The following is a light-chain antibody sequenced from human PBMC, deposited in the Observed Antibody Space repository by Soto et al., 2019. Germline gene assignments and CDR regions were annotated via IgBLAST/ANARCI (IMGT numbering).Light chain of an antibody. J-gene: IGLJ1*01. CDR2: EVT. Sequence: QPVLTQPASVSGSPGQSITISCTGTSSDVGGYNYVSWYQQHPGKAPKLMIYEVTNRPSGVSNRFSGSKSGNTASLTISGLQAEDEADYYCGSYTTSRTLVLGTGTKLTVL. CDR3: GSYTTSRTLV. CDR1: SSDVGGYNY. V-gene: IGLV2-14*01.